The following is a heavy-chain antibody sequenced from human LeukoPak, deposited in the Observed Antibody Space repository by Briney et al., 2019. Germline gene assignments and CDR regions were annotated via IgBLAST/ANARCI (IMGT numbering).Heavy chain of an antibody. Sequence: SETLSLTCTVSGGSISSSNYYWGWIRQPPGKGLEWIGSLFYSGDTYYNPSLKSRVTISVDTSKNQLSLKVRSVTATDTAVYSCVRHSADHTSFDHWGQGTLVTVSS. CDR1: GGSISSSNYY. V-gene: IGHV4-39*01. CDR3: VRHSADHTSFDH. J-gene: IGHJ4*02. CDR2: LFYSGDT.